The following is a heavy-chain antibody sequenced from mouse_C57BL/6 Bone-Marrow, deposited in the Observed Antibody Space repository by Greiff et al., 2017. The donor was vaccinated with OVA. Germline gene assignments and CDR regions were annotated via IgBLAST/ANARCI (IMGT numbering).Heavy chain of an antibody. D-gene: IGHD2-4*01. Sequence: VQLKESGPELVKPGASVKISCKASGYSFTGYYMNWVKQSPEKSLEWIGEINPSTGGTTYNQKFKAKATLTVDKSSSTAYMQLKSLTSEDSAVYYCAGDYDFYAMDYWGQGTSVTVSS. CDR1: GYSFTGYY. J-gene: IGHJ4*01. V-gene: IGHV1-42*01. CDR3: AGDYDFYAMDY. CDR2: INPSTGGT.